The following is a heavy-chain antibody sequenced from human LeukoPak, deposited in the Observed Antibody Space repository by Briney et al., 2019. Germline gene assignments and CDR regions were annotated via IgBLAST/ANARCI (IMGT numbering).Heavy chain of an antibody. CDR3: ARVFDSGSQAYFYYMDV. D-gene: IGHD3-10*01. CDR1: GFTFSSYA. Sequence: GGSLRLSCAASGFTFSSYAMHWVRQAPGKGLEYVSAISSNGGSTYYANSVKGRFTISRDNSKNTLYLQMGSLRAEDMAVYYCARVFDSGSQAYFYYMDVWGKGTTVTISS. V-gene: IGHV3-64*01. CDR2: ISSNGGST. J-gene: IGHJ6*03.